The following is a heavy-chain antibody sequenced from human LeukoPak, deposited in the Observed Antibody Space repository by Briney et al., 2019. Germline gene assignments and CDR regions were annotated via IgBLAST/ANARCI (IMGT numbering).Heavy chain of an antibody. CDR3: ARSPFERSNFDY. D-gene: IGHD3-9*01. Sequence: PSETLSLTCTVSGGSISSHYWSWIRQPPGKGLEWIGYIYYSGSTNYNPSLKSRVTISVDTSKNQFSLKLSSVTAADTAVYYCARSPFERSNFDYWGQGTLVTVSS. CDR1: GGSISSHY. J-gene: IGHJ4*02. CDR2: IYYSGST. V-gene: IGHV4-59*11.